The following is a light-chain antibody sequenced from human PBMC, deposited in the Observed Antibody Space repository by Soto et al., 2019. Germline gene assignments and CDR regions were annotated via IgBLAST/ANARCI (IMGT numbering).Light chain of an antibody. V-gene: IGKV1-39*01. Sequence: SCWASQNIYNYLNWYQQKPGKAPKLLIFTASSLRSGVPSRFSGSGSGTDFTLTISTLQPEDFATYYCQQSFSPLPISFGQGTRLEMK. CDR2: TAS. CDR3: QQSFSPLPIS. CDR1: QNIYNY. J-gene: IGKJ5*01.